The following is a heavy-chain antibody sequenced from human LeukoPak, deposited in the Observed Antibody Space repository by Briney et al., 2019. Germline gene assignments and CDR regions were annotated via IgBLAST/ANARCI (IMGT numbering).Heavy chain of an antibody. Sequence: GGSLRVSCAASGFTFSSHAMSWVRQAPGEGLEWVSAISGSGGSTYYAESVKRRFTISRDNSKNTLYLQMNSLRAEDTAVDYCGIEGVSDGDYWGQGTLVSVSS. CDR2: ISGSGGST. D-gene: IGHD3-16*01. V-gene: IGHV3-23*01. CDR1: GFTFSSHA. CDR3: GIEGVSDGDY. J-gene: IGHJ4*02.